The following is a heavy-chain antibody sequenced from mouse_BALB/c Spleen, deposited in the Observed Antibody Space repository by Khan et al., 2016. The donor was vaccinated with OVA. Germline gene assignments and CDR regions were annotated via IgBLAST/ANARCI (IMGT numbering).Heavy chain of an antibody. CDR3: ARLAYYYDSEGFAY. V-gene: IGHV5-6*01. J-gene: IGHJ3*01. CDR1: GFTFSTYG. Sequence: EVELVESGGDLVKPGGSLKLSCAASGFTFSTYGMSWVRQTPDKRLEWVTNISSGGSYTYYPDNVQGRFTISRDNAKNTLYLHMSSLSSEDTAMYYCARLAYYYDSEGFAYWGQGTLVTVAA. D-gene: IGHD1-1*01. CDR2: ISSGGSYT.